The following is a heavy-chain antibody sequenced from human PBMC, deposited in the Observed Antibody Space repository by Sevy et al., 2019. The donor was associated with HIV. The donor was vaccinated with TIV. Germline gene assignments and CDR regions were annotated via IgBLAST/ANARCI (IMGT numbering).Heavy chain of an antibody. D-gene: IGHD6-19*01. V-gene: IGHV3-23*01. J-gene: IGHJ6*02. Sequence: GGSLRLSCSASEFTFSSYAMSWVRQAPGKGLEWVSSISGSGRFTYYADFVEGRFIISRDNSKNTLSVQMNSLRAEDTAVYYCAKVLARGVAVAGSAWGMDVWGQGTTVTVSS. CDR2: ISGSGRFT. CDR3: AKVLARGVAVAGSAWGMDV. CDR1: EFTFSSYA.